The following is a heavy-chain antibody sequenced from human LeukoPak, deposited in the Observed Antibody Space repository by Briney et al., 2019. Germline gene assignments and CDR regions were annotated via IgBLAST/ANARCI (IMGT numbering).Heavy chain of an antibody. V-gene: IGHV1-69*02. J-gene: IGHJ6*03. CDR3: ARGTIYGDYYYYYYMDV. CDR2: IIPILGIA. Sequence: SVKVSCKASGGTFSSYTISWVRQAPGQGLEWMGRIIPILGIANYAQKFQGSVTITADKSTSTAYMELSSLRSEDTAVYYRARGTIYGDYYYYYYMDVWGKGTTVTVSS. CDR1: GGTFSSYT. D-gene: IGHD4-17*01.